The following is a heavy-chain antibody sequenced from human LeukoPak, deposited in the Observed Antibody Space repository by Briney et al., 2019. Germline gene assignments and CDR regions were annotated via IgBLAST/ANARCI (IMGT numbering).Heavy chain of an antibody. D-gene: IGHD6-19*01. CDR2: IYHSGST. CDR1: GGSISSGGYY. Sequence: SETLSLTCTVSGGSISSGGYYWSWIRQPPGKGLEWIGYIYHSGSTYYNPSLKSRVAISVDTSKNQFSLKLSSVTAADTAVYYCARVAVAGPGWYFDLWGRGTLVTVSS. V-gene: IGHV4-30-2*01. J-gene: IGHJ2*01. CDR3: ARVAVAGPGWYFDL.